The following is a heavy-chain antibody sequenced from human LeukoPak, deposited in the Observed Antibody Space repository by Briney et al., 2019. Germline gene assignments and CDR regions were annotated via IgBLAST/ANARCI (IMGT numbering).Heavy chain of an antibody. CDR1: AFTFTGYW. CDR3: ARTTTVTTPFDY. J-gene: IGHJ4*02. D-gene: IGHD4-17*01. V-gene: IGHV3-7*01. Sequence: GGSLRLSCAASAFTFTGYWMSLVRQAPGKGLEWVANVKPDGSEEYYVDSVKGRFTISRDNAKTSVYLQMNSLRAEDTAIYYCARTTTVTTPFDYWGQGTLVTVSS. CDR2: VKPDGSEE.